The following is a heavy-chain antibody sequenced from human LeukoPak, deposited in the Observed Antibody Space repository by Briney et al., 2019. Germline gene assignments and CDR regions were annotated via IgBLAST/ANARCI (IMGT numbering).Heavy chain of an antibody. CDR3: ARVRREMKRSLGRTTEYSYYYYMDV. Sequence: GGSLRLSCAASGFTVRTYNMNWVRQAPGKGLEWVSSISSSSSYIYYADSAKGRFTISRDNAKNSVYLQMNRLRAEDTAVYYCARVRREMKRSLGRTTEYSYYYYMDVWGKGTTVTVSS. CDR1: GFTVRTYN. J-gene: IGHJ6*03. V-gene: IGHV3-21*01. D-gene: IGHD1/OR15-1a*01. CDR2: ISSSSSYI.